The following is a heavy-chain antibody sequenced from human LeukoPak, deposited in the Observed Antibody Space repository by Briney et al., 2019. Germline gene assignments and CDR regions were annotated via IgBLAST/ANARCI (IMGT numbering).Heavy chain of an antibody. CDR3: ARSPQEIFDF. Sequence: PGGSLRLSCAASGFTFSSYAMSWVRPAPRKGLEWVSVIRGSGGNTYYADSVKGRFTISRDNSKNTLYLQMISLRSEDTAVYYCARSPQEIFDFWGQGALVTVSS. J-gene: IGHJ4*02. CDR2: IRGSGGNT. V-gene: IGHV3-23*01. CDR1: GFTFSSYA.